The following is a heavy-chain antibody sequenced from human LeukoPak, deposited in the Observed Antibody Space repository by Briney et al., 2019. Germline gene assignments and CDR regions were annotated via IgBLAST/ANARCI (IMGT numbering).Heavy chain of an antibody. CDR2: IHYSGST. CDR1: GGSISSYY. V-gene: IGHV4-59*08. D-gene: IGHD6-13*01. Sequence: SETLSLTCTVSGGSISSYYWSWIRQPPGKGLEWIGYIHYSGSTNYNPSLKSRVTISVDTSKNQFSLKLSAVTAADTAVYYCARHIGYGVDYWGQGTLVTVSP. CDR3: ARHIGYGVDY. J-gene: IGHJ4*02.